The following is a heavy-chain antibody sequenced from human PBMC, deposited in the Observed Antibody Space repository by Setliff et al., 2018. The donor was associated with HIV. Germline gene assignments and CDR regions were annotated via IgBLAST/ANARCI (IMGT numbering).Heavy chain of an antibody. D-gene: IGHD3-10*01. J-gene: IGHJ3*02. V-gene: IGHV3-43D*03. CDR1: GFIFDDFA. Sequence: GGSLRLSCAASGFIFDDFAMHWVRQVPGKGLEWVSLISWNGGSTYYAESVSGRFTISRDNSKNTLSLQMNSLRAEDTAVYYCAKVFAFGVDGFDIWGQGTMVTVSS. CDR2: ISWNGGST. CDR3: AKVFAFGVDGFDI.